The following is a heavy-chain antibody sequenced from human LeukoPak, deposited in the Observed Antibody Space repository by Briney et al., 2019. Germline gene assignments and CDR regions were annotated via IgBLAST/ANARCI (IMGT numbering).Heavy chain of an antibody. CDR3: ARDRAYYYDSSGSLDY. J-gene: IGHJ4*02. D-gene: IGHD3-22*01. Sequence: GGSLRLSCAASGFTFSNYWMNWVRQAPGKGLQWVANINRDGREEYYVDSVKGRFTISRGNAKNSLYLQMNSLRAEDTAVYYCARDRAYYYDSSGSLDYWGQGTLVTVSS. V-gene: IGHV3-7*01. CDR1: GFTFSNYW. CDR2: INRDGREE.